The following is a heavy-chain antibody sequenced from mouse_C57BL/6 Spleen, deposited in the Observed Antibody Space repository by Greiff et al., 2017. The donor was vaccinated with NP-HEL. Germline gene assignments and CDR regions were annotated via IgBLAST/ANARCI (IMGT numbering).Heavy chain of an antibody. CDR2: IYPETGGT. D-gene: IGHD2-4*01. CDR1: GYTFTDYE. V-gene: IGHV1-15*01. Sequence: VQLQQSGAELVRPGASVTLSCKASGYTFTDYEMHWVKQTPVHGLEWIGAIYPETGGTAYNQKFKGKAILTADKSSSTAYMELRSLTSEDSAVYYCTRRGDYEDYGMAYWGQGTSVTVSA. J-gene: IGHJ4*01. CDR3: TRRGDYEDYGMAY.